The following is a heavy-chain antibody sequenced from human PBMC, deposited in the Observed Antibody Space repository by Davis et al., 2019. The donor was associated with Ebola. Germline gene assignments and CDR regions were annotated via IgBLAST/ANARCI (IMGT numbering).Heavy chain of an antibody. CDR3: ARLETVAGLDY. CDR2: IYYSGST. CDR1: GGSISSYY. V-gene: IGHV4-59*01. D-gene: IGHD6-19*01. J-gene: IGHJ4*02. Sequence: GSLRLSCTVSGGSISSYYWSWIRQPPGKGLEWIGYIYYSGSTNYNPFLKSRVTISVDTSKNQFSLKLSSVTAADTAVYYCARLETVAGLDYWGQGTLVTVSS.